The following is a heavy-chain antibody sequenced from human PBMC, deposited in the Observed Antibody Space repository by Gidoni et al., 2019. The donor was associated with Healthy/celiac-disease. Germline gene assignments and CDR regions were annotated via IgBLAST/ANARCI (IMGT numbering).Heavy chain of an antibody. V-gene: IGHV3-30*18. CDR2: ISYDGSNK. CDR1: GVTFNSYG. J-gene: IGHJ4*02. D-gene: IGHD6-19*01. CDR3: AKDRRSGWYLFLFDY. Sequence: QVQLVESGGGMVRPGRSLRLSCADSGVTFNSYGMRWVRQAPGKGLEWVAVISYDGSNKYYADSVKGRFTISRDNSKNTLYLQMNSLRAEDTAVYYCAKDRRSGWYLFLFDYWGQGTLVTVSS.